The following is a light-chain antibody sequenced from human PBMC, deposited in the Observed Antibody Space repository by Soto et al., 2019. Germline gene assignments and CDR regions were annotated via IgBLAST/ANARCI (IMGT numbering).Light chain of an antibody. J-gene: IGKJ1*01. V-gene: IGKV3-20*01. CDR3: QQYGIPPRT. CDR2: HAS. Sequence: EIVLTQSPGTLSLSPGANTTLFCRASQSVRTNYLAWYQQKPGQAPRLLIYHASSRATGIADRFSDSGSGTDFTLTISRLEPEDFAVYYCQQYGIPPRTFGQGTKVDI. CDR1: QSVRTNY.